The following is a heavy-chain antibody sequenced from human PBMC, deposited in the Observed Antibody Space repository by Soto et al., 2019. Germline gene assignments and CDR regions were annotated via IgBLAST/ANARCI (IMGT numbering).Heavy chain of an antibody. J-gene: IGHJ4*02. Sequence: SVKVSCKASGFTFTSSAVQWVRQARGQRLEWIGWIVVGSGNTNYAQKFQERVTITRDMSTSTAYMELSSLRSEDTAVYYCAVGDSSSYYFDYWGQGTLVTVSS. V-gene: IGHV1-58*01. CDR1: GFTFTSSA. D-gene: IGHD6-13*01. CDR3: AVGDSSSYYFDY. CDR2: IVVGSGNT.